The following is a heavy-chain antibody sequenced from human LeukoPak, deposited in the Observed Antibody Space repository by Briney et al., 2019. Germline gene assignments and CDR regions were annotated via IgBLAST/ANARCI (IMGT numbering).Heavy chain of an antibody. Sequence: GGSLRLSCAASGFTFSSYSMNWVRQAPGKGLEWVSSISSSSYIYYADSVKGRFAISRDNAKSSLYLQMNSLRAEDTAVYYCATDRGAAAVPLDYWGQGTLVTVSS. CDR2: ISSSSYI. CDR1: GFTFSSYS. V-gene: IGHV3-21*01. D-gene: IGHD6-13*01. J-gene: IGHJ4*02. CDR3: ATDRGAAAVPLDY.